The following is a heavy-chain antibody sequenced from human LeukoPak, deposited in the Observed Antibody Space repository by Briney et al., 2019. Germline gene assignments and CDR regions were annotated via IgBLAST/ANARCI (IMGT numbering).Heavy chain of an antibody. CDR3: ATGDFYASGSFYSLGDY. Sequence: GSLRLSCAASGFTFTSYAMGWVRQAPGKGLEWVALTSYDGSNKYYADSVKGRFTISRDNSKKTLYLQMDSLRAEDTAVYYCATGDFYASGSFYSLGDYWGQGTLVTVSS. CDR1: GFTFTSYA. V-gene: IGHV3-30-3*01. J-gene: IGHJ4*02. D-gene: IGHD3-10*01. CDR2: TSYDGSNK.